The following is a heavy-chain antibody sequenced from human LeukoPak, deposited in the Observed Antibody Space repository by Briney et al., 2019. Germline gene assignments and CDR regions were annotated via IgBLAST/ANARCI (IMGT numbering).Heavy chain of an antibody. CDR1: GGSFSGYY. CDR3: ARRGLYWNDRGLYLDV. Sequence: SETLSLTCAVYGGSFSGYYWSWIRQPPGKGLEWIGEINHSGSINYNPSLKSRVTISVDTSKNQFSLKLSSVTAADTAVYYCARRGLYWNDRGLYLDVWGKGTTVTVSS. V-gene: IGHV4-34*01. D-gene: IGHD1-1*01. J-gene: IGHJ6*04. CDR2: INHSGSI.